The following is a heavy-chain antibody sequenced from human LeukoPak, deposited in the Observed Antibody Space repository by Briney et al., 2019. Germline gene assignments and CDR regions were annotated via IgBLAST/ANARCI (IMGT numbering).Heavy chain of an antibody. CDR2: IYHSGSP. CDR3: ARRFESQRKYYYYYGMDL. J-gene: IGHJ6*02. V-gene: IGHV4-59*08. D-gene: IGHD3-10*01. Sequence: PSEPLSLTCSVSGGPMRRYYWRWMREPPGKGLEWFGYIYHSGSPNYHPSLKHRVTISVDTSKNHFPLKLSSVTAADTAVYYCARRFESQRKYYYYYGMDLWGQGTTVSVPS. CDR1: GGPMRRYY.